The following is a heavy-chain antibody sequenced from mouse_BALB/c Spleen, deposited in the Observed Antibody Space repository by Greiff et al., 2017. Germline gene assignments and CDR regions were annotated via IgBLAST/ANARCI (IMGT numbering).Heavy chain of an antibody. V-gene: IGHV1-4*01. CDR1: GYTFTSYT. CDR3: ARRGGVWFYYYAMDY. CDR2: INPSSGYT. Sequence: VQLQQSGAELARPGASVKMSCKASGYTFTSYTMHWVKQRPGQGLEWIGYINPSSGYTNYNQKFKDKATLTADKSSSTAYMQLSSLTSEDSAVYYCARRGGVWFYYYAMDYWGQGTSDTVSS. J-gene: IGHJ4*01. D-gene: IGHD2-10*02.